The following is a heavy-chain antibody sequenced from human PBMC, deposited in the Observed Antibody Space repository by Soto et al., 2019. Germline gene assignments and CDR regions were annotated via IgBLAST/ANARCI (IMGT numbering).Heavy chain of an antibody. D-gene: IGHD3-10*01. CDR2: IYYSGST. Sequence: SETLSLTCTVSGGSISSSSYYWGWIRQPPGKGLEWIGSIYYSGSTYYNPSLKSRVTISVDTSKNQFSLKLSSVTAADTAVYYCASYRGSSEKNWFDPWGQGTLVTVSS. CDR3: ASYRGSSEKNWFDP. J-gene: IGHJ5*02. V-gene: IGHV4-39*01. CDR1: GGSISSSSYY.